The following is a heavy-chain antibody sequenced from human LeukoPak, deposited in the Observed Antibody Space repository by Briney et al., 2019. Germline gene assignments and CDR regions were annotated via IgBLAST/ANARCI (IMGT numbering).Heavy chain of an antibody. CDR2: ISAYNGNT. CDR3: ARDRLVGGIAVAGIDY. D-gene: IGHD6-19*01. Sequence: ASVKVSCKASGYTFTSYGISWVRQAPGQGLEWMGWISAYNGNTNYAQKLQGRVNMTKDTSTSTAYMELRSLRSDDTAVYYCARDRLVGGIAVAGIDYWGQGTLVTVSS. CDR1: GYTFTSYG. J-gene: IGHJ4*02. V-gene: IGHV1-18*01.